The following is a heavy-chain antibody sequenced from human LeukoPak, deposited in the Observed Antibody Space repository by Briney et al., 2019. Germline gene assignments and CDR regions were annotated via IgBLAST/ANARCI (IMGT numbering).Heavy chain of an antibody. J-gene: IGHJ4*02. CDR2: ISYSGRT. Sequence: SETLSLTCTVSGGFISSNDYYWGWIRQPPGKGLEWIGTISYSGRTFYNPSLKSRLTISVDTSKNQFSLNLNSVTAADTAVYYCARHLVGWQTPDYWGQGTLVTVSS. CDR3: ARHLVGWQTPDY. CDR1: GGFISSNDYY. V-gene: IGHV4-39*01. D-gene: IGHD6-19*01.